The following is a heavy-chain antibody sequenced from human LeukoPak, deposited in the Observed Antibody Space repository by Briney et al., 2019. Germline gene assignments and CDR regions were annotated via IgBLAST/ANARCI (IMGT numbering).Heavy chain of an antibody. D-gene: IGHD3-9*01. V-gene: IGHV3-23*01. CDR2: ISGSGGST. CDR1: GFTFSSYA. CDR3: AKNKPLLRYFDWLLRRPPDY. J-gene: IGHJ4*02. Sequence: GGSLRLSCAASGFTFSSYAMSWVRQAPGKGLEWVSAISGSGGSTYYADSVKGRFTISRDNSKNTLYLQMNSLRAEDTAVYYCAKNKPLLRYFDWLLRRPPDYWGQGTLVTVSS.